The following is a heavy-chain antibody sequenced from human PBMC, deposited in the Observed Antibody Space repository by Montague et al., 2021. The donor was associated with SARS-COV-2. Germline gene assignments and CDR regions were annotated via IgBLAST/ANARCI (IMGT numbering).Heavy chain of an antibody. CDR2: ISYSGRT. Sequence: SETLSLTCTVSGGSVSSSPYYWGWIRQPPGRGLEWVGSISYSGRTYFXPSLKSRLTISVDSSENQFSLRLSSATAADTAVYYCASSYYYGSGTYVYNYYMDVWGKGTTVTVSS. V-gene: IGHV4-39*01. CDR3: ASSYYYGSGTYVYNYYMDV. J-gene: IGHJ6*03. D-gene: IGHD3-10*01. CDR1: GGSVSSSPYY.